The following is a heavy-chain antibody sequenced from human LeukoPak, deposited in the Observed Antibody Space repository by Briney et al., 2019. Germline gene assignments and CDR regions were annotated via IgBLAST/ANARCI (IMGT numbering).Heavy chain of an antibody. CDR3: AKGGTAMVSY. Sequence: ASVKVSCKASGYTFIAYYIHWVRQAPGQGLEWVGWINPNSGGTNYAQKFQGRVTMTRDTFISTAYMELSRLRSDDTAVYYCAKGGTAMVSYWGQGTLVTVSS. CDR1: GYTFIAYY. V-gene: IGHV1-2*02. CDR2: INPNSGGT. J-gene: IGHJ4*02. D-gene: IGHD5-18*01.